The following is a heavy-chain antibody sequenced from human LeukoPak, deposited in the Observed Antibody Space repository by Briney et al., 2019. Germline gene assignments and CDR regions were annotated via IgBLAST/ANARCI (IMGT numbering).Heavy chain of an antibody. CDR2: ISSSSSYI. D-gene: IGHD1-7*01. J-gene: IGHJ6*02. CDR1: GFTFSSYS. CDR3: ASQLELPVYYYGMDV. Sequence: GGSLRLSCAASGFTFSSYSMNWVRQAPGKGLEWVSSISSSSSYIYYADSVKGRFTISRDNAKNSLYLQMNSLRAGDTAVYYCASQLELPVYYYGMDVWGQGTTVTVSS. V-gene: IGHV3-21*01.